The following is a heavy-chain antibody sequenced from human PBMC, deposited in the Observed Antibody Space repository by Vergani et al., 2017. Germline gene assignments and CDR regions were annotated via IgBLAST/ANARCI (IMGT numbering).Heavy chain of an antibody. V-gene: IGHV3-7*01. CDR2: IKQDGSEK. CDR1: GFTFSSYW. J-gene: IGHJ6*02. D-gene: IGHD3-9*01. CDR3: ARRQYDILTGYYSSYYYYGMDV. Sequence: EVQLVESGGGLVQPGGSLRLSCAASGFTFSSYWMSWVRQAPGKGLEWVANIKQDGSEKYYVDSVKGRFTISRDNAKNSLYLQMNSLRAEDTAVYYWARRQYDILTGYYSSYYYYGMDVWGQGTTVTVSS.